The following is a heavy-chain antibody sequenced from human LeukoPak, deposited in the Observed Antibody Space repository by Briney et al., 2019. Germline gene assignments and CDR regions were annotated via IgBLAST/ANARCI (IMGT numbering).Heavy chain of an antibody. D-gene: IGHD1/OR15-1a*01. CDR2: ISYDGSNK. CDR1: GFTFSSYG. V-gene: IGHV3-30*18. CDR3: AKDWEQTDYFDY. J-gene: IGHJ4*02. Sequence: PGGSLRLSCAASGFTFSSYGMHWVRQAPGKGLEWVAVISYDGSNKYYADSVKGRFTISRDNSKNTLYLQMNSLRAEDTAVYYCAKDWEQTDYFDYWGQGTLVIVSS.